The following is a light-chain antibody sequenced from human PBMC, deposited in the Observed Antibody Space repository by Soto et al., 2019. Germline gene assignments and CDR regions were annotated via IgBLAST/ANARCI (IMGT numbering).Light chain of an antibody. J-gene: IGKJ2*01. CDR1: QGISSF. Sequence: DIQMTQSPSSLSASVGDRVTITCRASQGISSFLAWFQQKPGKAPKCLIYLASTLQSGVPSTFSGSGSGTHFTLTSSSLQPEDFGTYYCQQYSSYPYTFGQGTKLEI. V-gene: IGKV1-16*01. CDR2: LAS. CDR3: QQYSSYPYT.